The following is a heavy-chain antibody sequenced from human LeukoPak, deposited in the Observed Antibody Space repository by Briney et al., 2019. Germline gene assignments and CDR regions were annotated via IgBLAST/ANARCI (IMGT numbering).Heavy chain of an antibody. J-gene: IGHJ4*02. CDR3: ARDFYDFWSGYYIGVLSY. CDR1: GFTFRSYT. Sequence: GGSLRLSCTASGFTFRSYTMNWVRQAPGKGLEWVSSISSSSSYIYYADSVKGRFTISRDNAKNSLYLQMNSLRAEDTAVYYCARDFYDFWSGYYIGVLSYWGQGTLVTVSS. CDR2: ISSSSSYI. V-gene: IGHV3-21*01. D-gene: IGHD3-3*01.